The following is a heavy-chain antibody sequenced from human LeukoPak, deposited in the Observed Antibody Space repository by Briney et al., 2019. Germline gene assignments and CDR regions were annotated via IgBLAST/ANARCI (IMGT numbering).Heavy chain of an antibody. V-gene: IGHV1-2*02. Sequence: SVKLSCKAYVYTFTGYYMRWVRQGTGQGLEWMGWINPNIGGTNYAQKFQGRVTMTTETSISTAYMELSRLRSDDTAVYYCAAVVLDYWGQGTLVTVSS. CDR2: INPNIGGT. CDR3: AAVVLDY. D-gene: IGHD3-22*01. J-gene: IGHJ4*02. CDR1: VYTFTGYY.